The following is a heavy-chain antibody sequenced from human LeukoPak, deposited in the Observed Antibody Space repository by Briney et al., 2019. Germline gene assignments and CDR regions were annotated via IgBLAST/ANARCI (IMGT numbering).Heavy chain of an antibody. CDR1: GFDVNDNF. CDR2: IYASGGA. CDR3: VRRHDY. V-gene: IGHV3-53*01. Sequence: GGSLRLSCVASGFDVNDNFMLWIRQAPGQGLEWISIIYASGGAFHSESVKGRFSAFRDTSKNTIFLQMNNLRAADTAMYYCVRRHDYWGQGTLVTVSS. J-gene: IGHJ4*02.